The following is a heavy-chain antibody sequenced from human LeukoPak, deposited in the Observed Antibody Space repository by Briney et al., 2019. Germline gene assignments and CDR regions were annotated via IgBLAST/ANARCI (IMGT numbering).Heavy chain of an antibody. Sequence: GGSLKPLWSTFWFNLHLTAVPLHRLHPEHRLDSVSTISASGLSTYHADSVTGRFTISRDNSKNALYLQMNRLKAEDTAVYYCARSRIVLHWFDPGGQGSRVTVP. V-gene: IGHV3-23*01. J-gene: IGHJ5*02. CDR1: FNLHLTA. CDR3: ARSRIVLHWFDP. D-gene: IGHD2/OR15-2a*01. CDR2: ISASGLST.